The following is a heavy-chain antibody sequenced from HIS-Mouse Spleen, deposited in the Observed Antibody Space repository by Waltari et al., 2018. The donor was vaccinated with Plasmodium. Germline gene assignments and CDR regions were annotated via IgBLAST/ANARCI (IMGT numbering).Heavy chain of an antibody. CDR2: IDWDDDK. V-gene: IGHV2-70*15. D-gene: IGHD6-6*01. Sequence: QVTLRESGPALVTPTQTLRLTCTFSGFSPSTSGMCVSWILQLPGKALEWLARIDWDDDKYYSTSLKTRLTISKDTSKNQVVLTMTNMDPVDTATYYCARTTYSSSSAKYYYYGMDVWGQGTTVTVSS. CDR3: ARTTYSSSSAKYYYYGMDV. CDR1: GFSPSTSGMC. J-gene: IGHJ6*02.